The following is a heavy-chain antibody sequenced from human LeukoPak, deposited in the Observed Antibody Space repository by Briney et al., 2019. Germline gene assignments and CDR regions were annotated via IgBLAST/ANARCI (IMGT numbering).Heavy chain of an antibody. V-gene: IGHV3-48*03. Sequence: PGGSLRLSCAVSGFTFSSYAMNWVRQAPGKGLEWVSYIGSSGSTNYADSVKGRFTISRDIAENSLYLQMSSLRAEDTAVYYCARGLRNTIFGGRYYWGQGTLVSVSS. CDR1: GFTFSSYA. J-gene: IGHJ4*02. D-gene: IGHD3-3*01. CDR2: IGSSGST. CDR3: ARGLRNTIFGGRYY.